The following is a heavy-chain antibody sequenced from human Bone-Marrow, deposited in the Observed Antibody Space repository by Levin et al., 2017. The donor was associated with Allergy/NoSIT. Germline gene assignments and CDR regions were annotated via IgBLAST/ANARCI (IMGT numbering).Heavy chain of an antibody. V-gene: IGHV3-30*04. D-gene: IGHD3-3*01. CDR2: ISQDGRSK. J-gene: IGHJ4*02. CDR3: VRVGEDFWSGYFDF. Sequence: GESLKISCAVSGFTFSGSAMHWVRQAPGKGLEWVAVISQDGRSKFYPDTVKGRFNISRDNSKNTLFLQMNNLRTEDTAVYYCVRVGEDFWSGYFDFGGQGTLVTVSS. CDR1: GFTFSGSA.